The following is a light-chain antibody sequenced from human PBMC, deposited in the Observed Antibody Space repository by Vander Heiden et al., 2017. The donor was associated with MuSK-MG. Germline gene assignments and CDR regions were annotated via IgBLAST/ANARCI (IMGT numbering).Light chain of an antibody. CDR2: DAS. Sequence: DIQLTQSPSSLSASVGDRVTITCQASQDISNYLNWYQQKPGKAPKLLIYDASNLETGVPSRFSGSGSGTDFTFTISSLQPEDIATYYCQQDDNDPLTFGGGTKVEIK. CDR3: QQDDNDPLT. J-gene: IGKJ4*01. CDR1: QDISNY. V-gene: IGKV1-33*01.